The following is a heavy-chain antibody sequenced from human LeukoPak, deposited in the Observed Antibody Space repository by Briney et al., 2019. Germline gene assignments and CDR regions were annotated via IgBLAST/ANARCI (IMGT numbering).Heavy chain of an antibody. Sequence: PGGSLRLSCAASGFTYSSYGMHWVRQAPGKGLEWVAVIWYDGSNKYYADSVKGRFTISRDNSKNTLYLQMNSLRAEDTAVYYCARARPAANRPFDYWGQGTLVTVSS. CDR3: ARARPAANRPFDY. J-gene: IGHJ4*02. CDR1: GFTYSSYG. V-gene: IGHV3-33*01. D-gene: IGHD2-2*01. CDR2: IWYDGSNK.